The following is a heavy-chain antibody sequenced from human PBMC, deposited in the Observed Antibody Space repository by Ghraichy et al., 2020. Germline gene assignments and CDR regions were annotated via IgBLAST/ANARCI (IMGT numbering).Heavy chain of an antibody. Sequence: GGSLRLSCAASGFTFSSYWMSWVRQAPGKGLEWVANIKQDGSEKYYVDSVKGRFTISRDNAKNSLYLQMNSLRAEDTAVYYCARDQSIAVAPLDYWGQGTLVTVSS. CDR1: GFTFSSYW. CDR3: ARDQSIAVAPLDY. D-gene: IGHD6-19*01. V-gene: IGHV3-7*03. CDR2: IKQDGSEK. J-gene: IGHJ4*02.